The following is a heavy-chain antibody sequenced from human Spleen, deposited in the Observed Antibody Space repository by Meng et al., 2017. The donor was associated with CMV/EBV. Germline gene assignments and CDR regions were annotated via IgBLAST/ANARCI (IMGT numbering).Heavy chain of an antibody. CDR2: IIPILGIA. CDR1: GGTFSSYT. V-gene: IGHV1-69*04. D-gene: IGHD3-22*01. CDR3: ARDWRTRIGQYYYYYYGMDV. Sequence: SVKVSCKASGGTFSSYTISWVRQAPGQGLEWMGRIIPILGIANYAQKFQGRVTMTRDTSISTAYMELSRLRSDDTAVYYCARDWRTRIGQYYYYYYGMDVWGQGTTVTVSS. J-gene: IGHJ6*02.